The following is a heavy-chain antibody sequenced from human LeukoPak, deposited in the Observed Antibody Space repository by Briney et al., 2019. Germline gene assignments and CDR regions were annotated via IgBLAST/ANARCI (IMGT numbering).Heavy chain of an antibody. D-gene: IGHD3-22*01. CDR3: ASSYDSSGYMGTYFDY. CDR1: GYTFTSYY. V-gene: IGHV1-46*01. Sequence: ASVKFSCKASGYTFTSYYIHWVRQAPGQGLEWMGIINPSGGSTNYAQKFQGRVTITADKSTSTAYMELSSLRSEDTAVYYCASSYDSSGYMGTYFDYWGQGTLVTVSS. J-gene: IGHJ4*02. CDR2: INPSGGST.